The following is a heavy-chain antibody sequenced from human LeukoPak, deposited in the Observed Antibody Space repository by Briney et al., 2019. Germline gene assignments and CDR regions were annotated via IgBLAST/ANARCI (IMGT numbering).Heavy chain of an antibody. CDR3: AREGLERPLALDS. CDR2: IATSGT. J-gene: IGHJ4*02. V-gene: IGHV3-23*01. Sequence: GGSLRLSCGASGFSFSSHAMSWFRKPPGTGLEWLSSIATSGTYYTSSVKGRFTISRDDSKNMLFLQMNSLTAEDTAVYFCAREGLERPLALDSWGQGTLVTVSS. D-gene: IGHD1-1*01. CDR1: GFSFSSHA.